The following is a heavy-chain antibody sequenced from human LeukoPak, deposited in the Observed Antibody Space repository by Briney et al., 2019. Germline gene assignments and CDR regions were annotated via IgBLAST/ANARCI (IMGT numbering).Heavy chain of an antibody. Sequence: GGSLRLSCAASGFTFSSYWMHWVRQAPGKGLVWVSRINSDGSSTSYADSVKGRFTISRDNAKNTLYLQMNSLRAEDTAVYHCALTDPTLRYFDWLPRNYYGMDVWGQGTTVTVSS. CDR1: GFTFSSYW. V-gene: IGHV3-74*01. J-gene: IGHJ6*02. CDR2: INSDGSST. D-gene: IGHD3-9*01. CDR3: ALTDPTLRYFDWLPRNYYGMDV.